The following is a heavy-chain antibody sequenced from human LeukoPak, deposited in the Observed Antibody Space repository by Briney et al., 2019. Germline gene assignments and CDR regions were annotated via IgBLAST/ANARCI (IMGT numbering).Heavy chain of an antibody. D-gene: IGHD3-22*01. CDR3: VRSAFHAGSGNYYDY. CDR1: GFTFSNYW. J-gene: IGHJ4*02. CDR2: IDNAGSIT. Sequence: PGGSLRLSCAASGFTFSNYWIHWVRQAPGKGLVWASRIDNAGSITTYADSVKGRFTISRDNAENTLYLQMNSLRVEDTAVYYCVRSAFHAGSGNYYDYWGQGTLLTVSS. V-gene: IGHV3-74*03.